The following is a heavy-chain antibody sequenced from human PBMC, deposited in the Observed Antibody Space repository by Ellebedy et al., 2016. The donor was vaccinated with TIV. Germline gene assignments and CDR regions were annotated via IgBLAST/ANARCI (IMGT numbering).Heavy chain of an antibody. CDR2: IYYSGST. D-gene: IGHD2-21*02. CDR1: GGSISSYY. J-gene: IGHJ4*02. Sequence: MPSETLSLTCTVSGGSISSYYWSWIRQPPGKGLEWIGYIYYSGSTNYNPSLKSRVTISVDTSKNQFSLKLSSVTAADTAVYYCARKAVTGSFDYWGQGTLVTVSS. CDR3: ARKAVTGSFDY. V-gene: IGHV4-59*08.